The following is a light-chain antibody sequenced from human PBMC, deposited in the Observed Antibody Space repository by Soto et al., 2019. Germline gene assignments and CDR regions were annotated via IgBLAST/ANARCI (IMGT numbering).Light chain of an antibody. J-gene: IGLJ2*01. CDR1: SSNIGARHD. V-gene: IGLV1-40*01. CDR2: DNA. CDR3: QSYDSGLSGSV. Sequence: QSVLTQPPSVSGAPGQGVTISCTGSSSNIGARHDVYWYQQLPGAAPKLLIYDNANRPSGVPGRFSGSKSGTSASLVITGLQVEDEADYYCQSYDSGLSGSVFGGGTKVTVL.